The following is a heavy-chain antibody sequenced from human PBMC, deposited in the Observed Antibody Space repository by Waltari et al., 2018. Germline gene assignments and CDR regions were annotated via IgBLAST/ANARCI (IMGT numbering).Heavy chain of an antibody. CDR2: INNDGSST. CDR1: GVTLSRSW. V-gene: IGHV3-74*03. D-gene: IGHD2-15*01. CDR3: ARAGLLGAFDV. Sequence: EVHLVESGGGLVQPGGSLRLSCAASGVTLSRSWIHWLRQSPGKGLMWVSRINNDGSSTVYADSVKGRFTISRDDAKNTVSLQMNNLSAEDTALYYCARAGLLGAFDVWGQGTMVTVSS. J-gene: IGHJ3*01.